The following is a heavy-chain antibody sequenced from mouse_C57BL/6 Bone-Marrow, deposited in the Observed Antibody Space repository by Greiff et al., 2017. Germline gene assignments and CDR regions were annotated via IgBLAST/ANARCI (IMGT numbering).Heavy chain of an antibody. V-gene: IGHV1-82*01. D-gene: IGHD1-1*01. CDR3: VLLGGYFDV. Sequence: QVQLQESGPELVKPGASVKISCKASGYAFSSSWMNWVKQRPGKGLEWIGRIYPGDGDTNYNGKFKGKATLTADKASSTAYMHLSSLTSEDSAVYFCVLLGGYFDVWGTGTTVTVSS. J-gene: IGHJ1*03. CDR2: IYPGDGDT. CDR1: GYAFSSSW.